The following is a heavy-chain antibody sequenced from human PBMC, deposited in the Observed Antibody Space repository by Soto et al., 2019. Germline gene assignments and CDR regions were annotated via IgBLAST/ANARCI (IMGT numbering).Heavy chain of an antibody. CDR3: ARDLAAGDY. Sequence: QVQLVQSGAEVKKPGSSVKLSCRTSGYTFTHYYIHWVRQATGQGLEWLALINPASGSTNYAQDYQGRVNLTMDTSTTTVYMELSGLRAEDTAIFYCARDLAAGDYWGQGTLVTVSS. V-gene: IGHV1-46*01. J-gene: IGHJ4*02. CDR2: INPASGST. CDR1: GYTFTHYY. D-gene: IGHD6-13*01.